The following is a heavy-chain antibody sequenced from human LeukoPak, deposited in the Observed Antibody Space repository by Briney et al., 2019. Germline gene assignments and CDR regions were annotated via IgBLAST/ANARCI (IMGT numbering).Heavy chain of an antibody. V-gene: IGHV3-21*01. CDR1: GFTFSSYS. Sequence: GGSLRLSCAASGFTFSSYSMNWVRQAPGKGLEWVSSISSSSSYIYYADSVKGRFTISRDNAKNSLYLQMNSLRAEDTAVYYCARDAYYYDSSGYYPYPWGEGTLVTVSS. D-gene: IGHD3-22*01. J-gene: IGHJ5*02. CDR2: ISSSSSYI. CDR3: ARDAYYYDSSGYYPYP.